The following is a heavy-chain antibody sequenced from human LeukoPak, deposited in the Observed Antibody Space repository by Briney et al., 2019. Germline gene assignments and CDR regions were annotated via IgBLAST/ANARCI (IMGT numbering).Heavy chain of an antibody. D-gene: IGHD1-26*01. V-gene: IGHV1-24*01. J-gene: IGHJ4*02. Sequence: ASVNVSCMVSVYTLTELSMHGVRQAPGRGRAWVGGFDPEDGETNNAQKFQGRVTMTEDTSTDTAYMELSRLRSEDTAVYYCATDLRYSGSYYVSYWGQGTLVTVSS. CDR3: ATDLRYSGSYYVSY. CDR1: VYTLTELS. CDR2: FDPEDGET.